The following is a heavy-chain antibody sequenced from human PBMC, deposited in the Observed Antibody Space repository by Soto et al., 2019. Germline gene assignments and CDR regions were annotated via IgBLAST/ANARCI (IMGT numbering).Heavy chain of an antibody. J-gene: IGHJ6*02. Sequence: QVHLQPSGTGLVKPSETLSLTCTVSSGPSSSHNWGWIRQSPGRGLEWIGYVYNTGGTSYNPSLKSRVTISADTSANHISLTLSSVTAADTAIYYCVRQGIGNLHGLVDVWGQGTTVSVSS. CDR1: SGPSSSHN. CDR3: VRQGIGNLHGLVDV. V-gene: IGHV4-59*08. D-gene: IGHD1-1*01. CDR2: VYNTGGT.